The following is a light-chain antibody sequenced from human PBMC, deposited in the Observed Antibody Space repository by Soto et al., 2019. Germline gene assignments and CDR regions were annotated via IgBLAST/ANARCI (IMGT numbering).Light chain of an antibody. V-gene: IGKV1-8*01. CDR1: QGISSY. CDR3: QHYYSYPFT. Sequence: AIRMTQSPSSLSAFTGDRVTLTCRASQGISSYLAWYQQKPGKAPKLLIYAASTLQSGVPSRFSGSGSGTDFTLAISFLQSEDFATYYCQHYYSYPFTFGQGTRLEIK. J-gene: IGKJ5*01. CDR2: AAS.